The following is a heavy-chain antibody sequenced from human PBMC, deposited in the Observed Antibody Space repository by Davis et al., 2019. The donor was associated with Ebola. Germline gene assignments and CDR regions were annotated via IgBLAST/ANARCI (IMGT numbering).Heavy chain of an antibody. D-gene: IGHD5-18*01. CDR1: GGSISSYY. J-gene: IGHJ4*02. V-gene: IGHV4-59*01. Sequence: PSETLSLTCTVSGGSISSYYWNWIRQPPGKRLEWIGYIYDSGTTNYNPSLKSRVTISVDTSKNHFSLRLSSVTAADTAVYYCARARYNYGWLGFDYWGQGTLVTVSS. CDR3: ARARYNYGWLGFDY. CDR2: IYDSGTT.